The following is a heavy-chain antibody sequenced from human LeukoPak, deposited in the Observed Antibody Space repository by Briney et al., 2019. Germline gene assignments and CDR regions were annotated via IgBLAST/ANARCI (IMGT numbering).Heavy chain of an antibody. CDR3: ARAAYDSTGYLTL. J-gene: IGHJ4*02. CDR1: GFTFSSYG. D-gene: IGHD3-22*01. CDR2: IWYDGSNK. Sequence: PGGCLRLSCAASGFTFSSYGMHWVRQAPGKGLEWVAVIWYDGSNKYYADSVKGRFTISRDNSKNTVYLQMNSLRAEDTAVYYCARAAYDSTGYLTLWGQGTLVTVSS. V-gene: IGHV3-33*01.